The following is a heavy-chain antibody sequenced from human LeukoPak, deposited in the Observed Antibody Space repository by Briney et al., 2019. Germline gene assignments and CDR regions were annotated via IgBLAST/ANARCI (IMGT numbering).Heavy chain of an antibody. Sequence: GGSLRLSCAASGFTFDGYGMSWVRQAPGKGLEWVSGINWNGGSPGYAHSVKCRFPISRENAKNPLYLQMNSLRAEDTALYHXASSFGYQLPPHFDYWGRGTLVTVSS. CDR2: INWNGGSP. V-gene: IGHV3-20*01. J-gene: IGHJ4*02. D-gene: IGHD2-2*01. CDR3: ASSFGYQLPPHFDY. CDR1: GFTFDGYG.